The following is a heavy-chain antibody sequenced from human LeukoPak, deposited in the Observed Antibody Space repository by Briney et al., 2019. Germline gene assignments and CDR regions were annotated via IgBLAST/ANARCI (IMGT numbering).Heavy chain of an antibody. CDR1: GFTFSSYW. V-gene: IGHV3-7*01. D-gene: IGHD5-24*01. Sequence: GGSLRLSCAASGFTFSSYWMSWVRLAPGKGLEWVANIKQDGSEKYYVDSVKGRFTISRDNAKNSLYLQMNSLRAEDTAVYYCARDGSWLQSFFDYWGQGTLVTVSS. CDR3: ARDGSWLQSFFDY. CDR2: IKQDGSEK. J-gene: IGHJ4*02.